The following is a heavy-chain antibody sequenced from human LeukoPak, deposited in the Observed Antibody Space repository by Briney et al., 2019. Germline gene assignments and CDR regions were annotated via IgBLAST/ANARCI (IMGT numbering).Heavy chain of an antibody. V-gene: IGHV4-39*01. D-gene: IGHD3-3*01. CDR2: IYYSGST. J-gene: IGHJ6*03. CDR3: GRLFYDFWSGHYYYYMDV. Sequence: SETLSLTCTVSGGSIRGTSYYWGWIRQPPGKGLEWIGSIYYSGSTYYNPSLKSRVTISVDTSKNQFSLKLSSVTAADTAVYYCGRLFYDFWSGHYYYYMDVWGKGTTVAVSS. CDR1: GGSIRGTSYY.